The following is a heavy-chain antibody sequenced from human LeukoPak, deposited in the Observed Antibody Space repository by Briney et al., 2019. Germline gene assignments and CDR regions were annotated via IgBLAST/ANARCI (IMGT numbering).Heavy chain of an antibody. J-gene: IGHJ5*02. V-gene: IGHV3-30*04. CDR3: ARGFGANYNWFDP. D-gene: IGHD4/OR15-4a*01. Sequence: PGGSLRLSCAASGFIFSTYAMHWVRQAPGKGLEWVAVISYDGSNTYYADSVKGRFTISRDNAKNTLYLQMNSLRAEDTAVYYCARGFGANYNWFDPWGQGTLVTISS. CDR2: ISYDGSNT. CDR1: GFIFSTYA.